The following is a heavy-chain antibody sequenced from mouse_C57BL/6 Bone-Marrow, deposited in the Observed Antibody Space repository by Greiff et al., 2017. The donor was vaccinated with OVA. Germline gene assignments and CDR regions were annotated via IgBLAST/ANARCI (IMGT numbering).Heavy chain of an antibody. J-gene: IGHJ3*01. CDR1: GFNFNDDY. Sequence: EVQLQQSGAELVRPGASVKLSCTASGFNFNDDYMHWVKQRPEQGLEWIGRIDPGNGDTEFASKFQGKATITADTSSSTAYLHLSSLTSEDTAVYYCATGGDCGWFAYWGQGTLVTVSA. V-gene: IGHV14-4*01. CDR2: IDPGNGDT. CDR3: ATGGDCGWFAY. D-gene: IGHD2-13*01.